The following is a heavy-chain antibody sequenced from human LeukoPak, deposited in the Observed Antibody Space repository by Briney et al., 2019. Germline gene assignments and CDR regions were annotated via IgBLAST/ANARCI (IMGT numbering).Heavy chain of an antibody. V-gene: IGHV1-69*13. CDR1: GGPYSSYA. Sequence: ASVKVSCKASGGPYSSYAINWVRQAPGQGLEWMGGIIPIFGTANYAQKFQDRVTITADESTSTAYMELSSLRSEDTGIYYCASRLYCSNTRCRNFPFAYWGQGTLVTVSS. CDR2: IIPIFGTA. J-gene: IGHJ4*02. CDR3: ASRLYCSNTRCRNFPFAY. D-gene: IGHD2-2*01.